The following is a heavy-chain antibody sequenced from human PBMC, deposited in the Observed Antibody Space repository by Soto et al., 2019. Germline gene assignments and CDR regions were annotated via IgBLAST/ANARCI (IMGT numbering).Heavy chain of an antibody. V-gene: IGHV3-53*01. CDR1: GFTVSSNY. J-gene: IGHJ3*02. D-gene: IGHD3-10*01. Sequence: GGSLRLSCSASGFTVSSNYMSWVRQAPGKGLEWVSVIYSGGSTYYADSVKGRFTISRDNSKNTLYLQMNSLRAEDTAVYYCARFGELSAPAFDIWGQGTMVTVSS. CDR2: IYSGGST. CDR3: ARFGELSAPAFDI.